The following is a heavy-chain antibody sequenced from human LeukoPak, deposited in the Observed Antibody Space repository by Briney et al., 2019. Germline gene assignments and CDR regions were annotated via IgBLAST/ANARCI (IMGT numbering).Heavy chain of an antibody. CDR2: ISAYNGNT. CDR3: ARSLYYDILTGYPYYFDY. V-gene: IGHV1-18*01. CDR1: GYTFTSYG. J-gene: IGHJ4*02. Sequence: GASVKVSCKASGYTFTSYGISWVRQAPGQGLEWMGWISAYNGNTNYAQKLQGRVTMTTDTSTSTAYMELSSLRSEDTAVYYCARSLYYDILTGYPYYFDYWGQGTLVTVSS. D-gene: IGHD3-9*01.